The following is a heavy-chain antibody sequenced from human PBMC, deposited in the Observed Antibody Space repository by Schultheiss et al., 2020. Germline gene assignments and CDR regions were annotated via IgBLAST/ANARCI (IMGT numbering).Heavy chain of an antibody. J-gene: IGHJ5*02. V-gene: IGHV1-8*01. D-gene: IGHD2-8*02. Sequence: ASVKVSCKASGYTFTSYDINWVRQATGQGLEWMGWINPNSGGTNYAQKFQGRVTMTRNTSISTAYMELSSLRSEDTALYYCAKDNPQETGGTIWNWFDPWGQGTLVTVSS. CDR3: AKDNPQETGGTIWNWFDP. CDR1: GYTFTSYD. CDR2: INPNSGGT.